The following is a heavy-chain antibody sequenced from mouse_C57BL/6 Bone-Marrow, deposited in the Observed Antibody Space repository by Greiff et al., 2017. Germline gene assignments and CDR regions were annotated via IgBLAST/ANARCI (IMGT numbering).Heavy chain of an antibody. J-gene: IGHJ4*01. D-gene: IGHD1-2*01. CDR2: INPSSGST. V-gene: IGHV1-7*01. Sequence: VQLQQSGAELANPGASVKLSCKASGYTFTIYWMHWVKPRPGQGLEWIGYINPSSGSTKYNQKFKDKATFTADKSSSTAYMQLSSLTYEDFAVYYCERQDGLYYAMDHCGQGTSVTVSP. CDR3: ERQDGLYYAMDH. CDR1: GYTFTIYW.